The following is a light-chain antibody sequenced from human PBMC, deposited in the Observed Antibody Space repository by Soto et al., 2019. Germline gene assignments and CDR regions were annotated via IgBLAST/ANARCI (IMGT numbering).Light chain of an antibody. CDR1: QGIDKD. CDR2: AAS. CDR3: QQCNSYPYT. Sequence: AIQMTQSPSSLSASVGDTVTLTCRASQGIDKDLGWYQQKPGKAPNLLIHAASTLQSGVPSRFSGSGSGTDFALTISSLQPEDFATYYCQQCNSYPYTFGPGTKLEIK. J-gene: IGKJ2*01. V-gene: IGKV1-6*01.